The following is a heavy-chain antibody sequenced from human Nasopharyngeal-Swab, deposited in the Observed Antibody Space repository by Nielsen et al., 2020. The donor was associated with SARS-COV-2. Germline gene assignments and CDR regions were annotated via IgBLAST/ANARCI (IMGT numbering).Heavy chain of an antibody. J-gene: IGHJ4*02. Sequence: GESLKISCAVSGFTVSSHYMSWVRQAPGKGLEWVSVIYGGDSTYYADSVRGRFTVTRHISENTLYLQMNSLRAEDTAVYYCASSPSRGWYEYHLDNWGQGTLVTVSS. CDR3: ASSPSRGWYEYHLDN. D-gene: IGHD6-19*01. CDR1: GFTVSSHY. CDR2: IYGGDST. V-gene: IGHV3-53*04.